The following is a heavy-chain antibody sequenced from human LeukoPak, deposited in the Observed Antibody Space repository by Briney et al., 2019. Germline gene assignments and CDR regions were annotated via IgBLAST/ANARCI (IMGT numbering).Heavy chain of an antibody. CDR1: GFTFSSYA. Sequence: GGSLRLSCAASGFTFSSYAMHWVRQAPGKGLEYVSAISSNGGSTYYANSVKGRFTISRDNSKNTLYLQMGRLRAEDMAVYYCARDLRGGDYGDYRSYYYYMDVWGKGTTVTVSS. CDR3: ARDLRGGDYGDYRSYYYYMDV. J-gene: IGHJ6*03. D-gene: IGHD4-17*01. CDR2: ISSNGGST. V-gene: IGHV3-64*01.